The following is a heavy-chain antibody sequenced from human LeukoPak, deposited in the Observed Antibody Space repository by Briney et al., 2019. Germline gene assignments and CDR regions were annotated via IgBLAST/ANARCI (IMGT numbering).Heavy chain of an antibody. CDR1: GFTFSSYG. CDR3: ARGKTHNWNYFWFDP. Sequence: GGSLRLSCAASGFTFSSYGMHWVRQAPGKGLEWVAVIWCDGSNKYYADSVKGRFTISRDNSKNTLYLQMNSLRAEDTAVYYCARGKTHNWNYFWFDPWGQGTLVTVSS. CDR2: IWCDGSNK. D-gene: IGHD1-7*01. J-gene: IGHJ5*02. V-gene: IGHV3-33*01.